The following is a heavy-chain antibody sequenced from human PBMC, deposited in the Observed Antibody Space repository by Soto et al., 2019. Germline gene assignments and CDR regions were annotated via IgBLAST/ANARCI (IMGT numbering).Heavy chain of an antibody. CDR2: IYYSGST. CDR1: CGSIISGDYY. J-gene: IGHJ6*02. Sequence: SETLSLTCTFSCGSIISGDYYWSWIRQPPVKGLEWIGYIYYSGSTYYNPSLKSRVTISVDTSKNQFSLKLSSVTAADTAVYYCARAPQLELQNYYYYGMDVWGQGTTVTVSS. CDR3: ARAPQLELQNYYYYGMDV. D-gene: IGHD1-7*01. V-gene: IGHV4-30-4*01.